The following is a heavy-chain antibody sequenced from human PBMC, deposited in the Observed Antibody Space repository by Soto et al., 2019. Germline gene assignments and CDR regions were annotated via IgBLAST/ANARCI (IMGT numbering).Heavy chain of an antibody. CDR1: GFTFSSYA. CDR2: ISGSGGTT. Sequence: GGSLRLSCTASGFTFSSYAMTWVRQAPGKGLEWVSAISGSGGTTYYADSVKGGFTISQDNSEHTLYLQMSGLGTEDAAVYYGASRRSSLGVATVGFDYWGQGTLVTVSS. V-gene: IGHV3-23*01. J-gene: IGHJ4*02. D-gene: IGHD4-17*01. CDR3: ASRRSSLGVATVGFDY.